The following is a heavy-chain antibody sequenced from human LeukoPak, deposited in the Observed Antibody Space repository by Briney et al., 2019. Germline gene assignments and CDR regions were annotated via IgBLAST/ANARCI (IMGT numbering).Heavy chain of an antibody. J-gene: IGHJ5*02. Sequence: SETLSLTCTVSGGSVSSSSYYWGWIRQPPGKGLEWIGSIYYSGSTYYNPSLKSRVTISVDTSKNQFSLKLSSVSAADTAVYYSARAIVVVPAAQNLKNWFDPWGQGTLITVSS. V-gene: IGHV4-39*01. CDR1: GGSVSSSSYY. CDR3: ARAIVVVPAAQNLKNWFDP. CDR2: IYYSGST. D-gene: IGHD2-2*01.